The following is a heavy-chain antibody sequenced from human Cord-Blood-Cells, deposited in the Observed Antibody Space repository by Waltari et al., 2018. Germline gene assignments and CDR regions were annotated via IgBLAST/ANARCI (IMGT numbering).Heavy chain of an antibody. V-gene: IGHV1-2*02. CDR2: INPNSGGT. D-gene: IGHD3-10*01. J-gene: IGHJ3*02. Sequence: QVQLVQSGAEVKKPGASVKVSCKASGYTFTGYYMHWVRQAPGQGLEWMGWINPNSGGTNYAQKSHGRVTMTRATSTSTAYMERSRLRSADTAVYYCARDIGLTMVRGDEAFDIWGQGTMVTVSS. CDR3: ARDIGLTMVRGDEAFDI. CDR1: GYTFTGYY.